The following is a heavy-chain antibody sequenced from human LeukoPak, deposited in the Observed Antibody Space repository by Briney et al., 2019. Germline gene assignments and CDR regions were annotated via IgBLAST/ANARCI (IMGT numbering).Heavy chain of an antibody. CDR2: IRYDGSNK. CDR1: GFTFSSYG. V-gene: IGHV3-30*02. D-gene: IGHD1-1*01. CDR3: ARGTRLYYYYMDV. J-gene: IGHJ6*03. Sequence: GGSLRLSCAASGFTFSSYGMHWVRQAPGKGLEWVAFIRYDGSNKYYADSVKGRFTISRDNSKNTLYLQMNSLRAEDTAVYYCARGTRLYYYYMDVWGKGTTVTVSS.